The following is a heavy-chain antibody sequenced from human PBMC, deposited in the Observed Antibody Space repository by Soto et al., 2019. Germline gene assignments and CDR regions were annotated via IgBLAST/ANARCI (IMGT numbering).Heavy chain of an antibody. D-gene: IGHD6-19*01. J-gene: IGHJ4*02. V-gene: IGHV3-49*03. Sequence: GGSLRLSCTASGFTFGDYAMSWFRQAPGKGLEWVGFIRSKAYGGTTEYAASVKGRFTISRDDSKSIAYLQMNSLKTEDTAVYYCTRDLESSGWYLGPFQGSVEGPGGLNFDYWGQGTLVTVSS. CDR1: GFTFGDYA. CDR2: IRSKAYGGTT. CDR3: TRDLESSGWYLGPFQGSVEGPGGLNFDY.